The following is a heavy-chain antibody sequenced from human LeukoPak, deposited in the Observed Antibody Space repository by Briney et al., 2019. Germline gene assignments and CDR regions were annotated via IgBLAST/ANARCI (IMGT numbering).Heavy chain of an antibody. D-gene: IGHD3-22*01. CDR2: ISSNGGST. V-gene: IGHV3-64D*09. Sequence: AGGSLRLSCSASGFTFSGYAMHWVRQAPGKGLEYVSAISSNGGSTYYADSVKGRFTISRDNSKNTLYLQMSSLRAEDTAVYYCARGYYYDRSGYYSDAFDIWGQGTMVTVSS. CDR3: ARGYYYDRSGYYSDAFDI. CDR1: GFTFSGYA. J-gene: IGHJ3*02.